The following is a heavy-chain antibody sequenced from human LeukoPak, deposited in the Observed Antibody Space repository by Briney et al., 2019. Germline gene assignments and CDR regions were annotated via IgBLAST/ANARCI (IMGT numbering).Heavy chain of an antibody. CDR1: GFTFNNYW. D-gene: IGHD3-22*01. CDR2: IKQDGGEK. V-gene: IGHV3-7*01. CDR3: ARDFSDNSGYYYPNWFDP. J-gene: IGHJ5*02. Sequence: GGSLRLSCAASGFTFNNYWMSWVRQAPGKGLEWVANIKQDGGEKCYVDSVKGRFTISRDNAKNSLYLQMSSLRAEDTAVYYCARDFSDNSGYYYPNWFDPWGQGTLVTVSS.